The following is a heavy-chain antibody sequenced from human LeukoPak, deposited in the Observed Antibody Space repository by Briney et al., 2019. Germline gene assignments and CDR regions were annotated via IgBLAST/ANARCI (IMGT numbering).Heavy chain of an antibody. J-gene: IGHJ4*02. CDR1: GFTFSSYA. CDR3: AKDLAASSSWFDY. V-gene: IGHV3-23*01. CDR2: ISGSGGST. Sequence: GGSLRLSCAASGFTFSSYAMSWVRQAPGKGLEWVSTISGSGGSTYYADSVKGRFTIFRDNSKNTLYLQMNSLRAEDTAVYYCAKDLAASSSWFDYWGQGTLVTVSS. D-gene: IGHD6-13*01.